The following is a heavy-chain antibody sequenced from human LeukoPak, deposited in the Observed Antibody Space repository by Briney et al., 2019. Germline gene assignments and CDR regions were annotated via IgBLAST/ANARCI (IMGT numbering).Heavy chain of an antibody. CDR3: ARAPKFRLVGVPKGPFDP. Sequence: GGSLRPSCAASGFTFSDYYMSWIRQAPGKGLEWVSYIINSGSTICYADSVKGRFFISRNNAKNSLYLQMNSLRAEDTAVYYCARAPKFRLVGVPKGPFDPWGQGTLVTVSS. CDR1: GFTFSDYY. V-gene: IGHV3-11*01. CDR2: IINSGSTI. D-gene: IGHD1-26*01. J-gene: IGHJ5*02.